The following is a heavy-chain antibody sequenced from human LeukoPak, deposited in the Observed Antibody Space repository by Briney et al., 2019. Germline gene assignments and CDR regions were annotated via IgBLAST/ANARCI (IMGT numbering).Heavy chain of an antibody. CDR1: GGSVSGCY. D-gene: IGHD2-15*01. CDR3: ARDSGGGSFDF. J-gene: IGHJ4*02. CDR2: IHTSGST. V-gene: IGHV4-4*07. Sequence: SETLSLTCTVSGGSVSGCYWSWIRQPAGKGLEWIGRIHTSGSTNINPSLKSQVTVSVDTSKSHFSLKLSSVTAADTAVYYCARDSGGGSFDFWGQGILVTVSS.